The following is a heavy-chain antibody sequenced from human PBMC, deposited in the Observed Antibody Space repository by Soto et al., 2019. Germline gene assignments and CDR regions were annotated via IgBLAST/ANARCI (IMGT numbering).Heavy chain of an antibody. J-gene: IGHJ4*02. CDR1: GGTFSSYA. CDR2: IIPIFGTA. D-gene: IGHD2-2*01. V-gene: IGHV1-69*13. Sequence: GASVKVSCKASGGTFSSYAISWVRQAPGQGLEWMGGIIPIFGTANYAQKFQGRVTITADESTSTAYMELSSLRSEDTAVYYCASLGYCSSTSCRVYFDYWGQGTLVTVSS. CDR3: ASLGYCSSTSCRVYFDY.